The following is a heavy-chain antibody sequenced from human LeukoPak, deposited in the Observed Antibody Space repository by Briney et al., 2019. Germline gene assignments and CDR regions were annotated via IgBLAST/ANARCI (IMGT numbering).Heavy chain of an antibody. D-gene: IGHD3-22*01. CDR1: GFTFSSCA. J-gene: IGHJ4*02. Sequence: GGSLRLSCAASGFTFSSCAMSWVRQAPGKGLEWVSAISGSGGRPYYADSVKGRFTISRDNAKNSLYLQMNSLRAEDTAVYYCARGNYDSSGYLFDYWGQGTLVTVSS. V-gene: IGHV3-23*01. CDR2: ISGSGGRP. CDR3: ARGNYDSSGYLFDY.